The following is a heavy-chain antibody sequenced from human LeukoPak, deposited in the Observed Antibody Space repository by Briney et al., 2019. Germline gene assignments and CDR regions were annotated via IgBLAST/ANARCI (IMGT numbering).Heavy chain of an antibody. J-gene: IGHJ5*02. D-gene: IGHD6-13*01. CDR2: IYYSGST. CDR1: GGSISSSSYY. CDR3: ARGWSNWFDP. V-gene: IGHV4-39*07. Sequence: PSETLSLTCTVSGGSISSSSYYWGWIRQPPGKGLEWIGSIYYSGSTYYNPSLKSRVTISVDTSKNQFSLKLSSVTAADTAVYYCARGWSNWFDPWGQGTLVTVSS.